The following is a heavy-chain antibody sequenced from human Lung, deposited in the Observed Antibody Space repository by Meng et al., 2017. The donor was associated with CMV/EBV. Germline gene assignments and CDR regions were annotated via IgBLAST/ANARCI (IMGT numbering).Heavy chain of an antibody. CDR3: TREGFDY. J-gene: IGHJ4*02. Sequence: QAQLVQSGGEVKKPGTSVKLSCKTSGYTFHDYWIHWVRQAPGQGLEWMDRIKPSTGDTSYAQKFRGRLTVTRDTPISTVYMEVNSLTSDDTAVYYCTREGFDYWGQGALVTVSS. V-gene: IGHV1-2*06. CDR2: IKPSTGDT. CDR1: GYTFHDYW.